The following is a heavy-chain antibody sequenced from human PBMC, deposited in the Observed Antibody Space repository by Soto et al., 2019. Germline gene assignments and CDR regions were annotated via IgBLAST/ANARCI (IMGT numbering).Heavy chain of an antibody. CDR2: IIPTFGTA. CDR1: GDTFSSSA. Sequence: QVQLVQSGAEMREPGSSVKVSCKASGDTFSSSAINWLRQAPGQGPEWMGGIIPTFGTANYIEKFRGRVTITADTSTSTAYMEVSSLTSEDTAMYFCARSETAGHRGFDIWGQGKMVTVSS. J-gene: IGHJ3*02. D-gene: IGHD6-19*01. V-gene: IGHV1-69*06. CDR3: ARSETAGHRGFDI.